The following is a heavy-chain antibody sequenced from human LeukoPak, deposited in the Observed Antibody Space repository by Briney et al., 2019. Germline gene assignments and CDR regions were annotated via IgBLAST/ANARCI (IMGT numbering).Heavy chain of an antibody. J-gene: IGHJ4*02. Sequence: PGGSLRLSCAASGFTFSSYEMDWVRQAPGKGLEWVSYIGVSGSTMYYADSVKGRFVISRDNAKNSLYLQMNSLRAEDTAVYYCGRERYCSSTSCPRGDLDYWGQGTLVSVSS. CDR2: IGVSGSTM. CDR3: GRERYCSSTSCPRGDLDY. V-gene: IGHV3-48*03. CDR1: GFTFSSYE. D-gene: IGHD2-2*01.